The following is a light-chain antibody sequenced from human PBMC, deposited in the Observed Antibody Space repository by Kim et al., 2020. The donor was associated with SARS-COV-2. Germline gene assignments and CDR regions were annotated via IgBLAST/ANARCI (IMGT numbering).Light chain of an antibody. CDR2: ASS. Sequence: ASVGDRVTITCRASQGISNYLAWYQQKPRKVPKLLIYASSALQSGVPSRFSGSGSETDFTLTISSLQPEDVATYYCQNYNGAPWTFGQGTKVDIK. V-gene: IGKV1-27*01. J-gene: IGKJ1*01. CDR1: QGISNY. CDR3: QNYNGAPWT.